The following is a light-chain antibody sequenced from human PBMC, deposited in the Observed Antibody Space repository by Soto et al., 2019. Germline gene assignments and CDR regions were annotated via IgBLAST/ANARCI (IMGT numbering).Light chain of an antibody. CDR2: DAS. V-gene: IGKV3-20*01. Sequence: EFVLTQSPGTLSLSPGERATLSCRASQTVRNNYLAWYQQKPGQAPRLLIYDASSRATGIPDRFSGGGSGTDFSLTIGSLEAEDFAVYYGQQFSSYPLTFGGGTKVEIK. CDR3: QQFSSYPLT. CDR1: QTVRNNY. J-gene: IGKJ4*01.